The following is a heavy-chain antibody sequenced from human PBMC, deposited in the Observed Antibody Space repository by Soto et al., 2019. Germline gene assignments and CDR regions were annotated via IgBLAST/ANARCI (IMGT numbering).Heavy chain of an antibody. V-gene: IGHV1-18*01. Sequence: QVQLVQSGAEVKKPGASVKVSCKASGYTFRNFGISWVRQAPGQGLEWLGWISTDNGNTKYAQNFHDRVTMTTDTATTTAYMGLRSLRSDDTAVYYCTRDAKYYDILTGYFVNDYWGQGTLVTVSS. D-gene: IGHD3-9*01. J-gene: IGHJ4*02. CDR1: GYTFRNFG. CDR3: TRDAKYYDILTGYFVNDY. CDR2: ISTDNGNT.